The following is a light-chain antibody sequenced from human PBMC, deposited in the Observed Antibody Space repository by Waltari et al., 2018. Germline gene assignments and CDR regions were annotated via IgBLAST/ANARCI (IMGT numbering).Light chain of an antibody. V-gene: IGLV1-40*01. CDR1: SPNIGAGSD. J-gene: IGLJ3*02. CDR2: GNT. Sequence: HSVFPQPPSVSGAPGQRVPIPCTGSSPNIGAGSDVHWYQQLPGTAPKLLIDGNTNRPSGVPDRFSGSKSGTSVSLAITGLQAEDEAYYYCQSYDSSLRVFGGGTKLTVL. CDR3: QSYDSSLRV.